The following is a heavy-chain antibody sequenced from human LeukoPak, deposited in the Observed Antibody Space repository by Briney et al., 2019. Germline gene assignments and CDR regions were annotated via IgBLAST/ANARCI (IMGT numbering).Heavy chain of an antibody. CDR1: GFTFGSHA. CDR2: IFGSGGSP. J-gene: IGHJ2*01. V-gene: IGHV3-23*01. D-gene: IGHD1-26*01. CDR3: TKVLYYDPLTWYFDV. Sequence: PGGSLRLSCEASGFTFGSHAMYWVRQAPGKGLEWVAGIFGSGGSPHYADPVKGRFTASRDNAQNSLYLQLSSLRVEDTAVYYCTKVLYYDPLTWYFDVWGRGTLVSVSS.